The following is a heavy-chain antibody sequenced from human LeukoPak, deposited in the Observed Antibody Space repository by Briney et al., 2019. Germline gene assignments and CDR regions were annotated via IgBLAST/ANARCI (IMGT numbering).Heavy chain of an antibody. D-gene: IGHD3-9*01. J-gene: IGHJ4*02. Sequence: PGGSLRLSCAASGCTFDDYAMHWVRQAPGKGLKWVSVISGDGGSTYYADSVEGRFTISRDNSKNSLYLQMNSLRTEDTAFYYCAKDRGYFDWLLPDYWGQGTLVTVSS. CDR3: AKDRGYFDWLLPDY. CDR2: ISGDGGST. CDR1: GCTFDDYA. V-gene: IGHV3-43*02.